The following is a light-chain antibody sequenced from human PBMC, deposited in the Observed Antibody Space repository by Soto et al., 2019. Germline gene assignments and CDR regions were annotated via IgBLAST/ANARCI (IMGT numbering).Light chain of an antibody. J-gene: IGKJ4*01. Sequence: EIVLTQSPGTLSLSPGERATLSCRASQTISGTYIAWYQQKFGQAPRLLIHGVSTRATGIPDRFSGSGSGTDFTLTISRLEPEDFAVYYCQQYNNSPLTFGGGTKVDIK. V-gene: IGKV3-20*01. CDR2: GVS. CDR3: QQYNNSPLT. CDR1: QTISGTY.